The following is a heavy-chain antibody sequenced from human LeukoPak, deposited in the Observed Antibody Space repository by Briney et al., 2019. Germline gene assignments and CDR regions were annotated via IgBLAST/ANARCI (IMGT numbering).Heavy chain of an antibody. V-gene: IGHV4-59*01. J-gene: IGHJ4*02. Sequence: SETLSLTCTVSGGSISSYYWSWIRQPTGKGPEWIGYVIYSGSTNYNPSLKSRVTISIDTSKNQFSLKVSSVTAADTAVYYCARGGYCSSGTCHPFDYWGQGTLVTVSS. D-gene: IGHD2-15*01. CDR1: GGSISSYY. CDR2: VIYSGST. CDR3: ARGGYCSSGTCHPFDY.